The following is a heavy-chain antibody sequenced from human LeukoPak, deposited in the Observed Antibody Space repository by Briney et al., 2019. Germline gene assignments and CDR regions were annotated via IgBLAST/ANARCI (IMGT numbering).Heavy chain of an antibody. CDR1: GYTFTGYY. CDR3: ARLVRVVGATIGNY. J-gene: IGHJ4*02. V-gene: IGHV1-2*06. CDR2: INPNSGGT. D-gene: IGHD1-26*01. Sequence: GASVKVSCTASGYTFTGYYMHWVRQAPGQGLEWMGRINPNSGGTNYAQKFQGRVTMTRDTSISTAYMELSRLRSDDTAVYYCARLVRVVGATIGNYWGQGTLVTVSS.